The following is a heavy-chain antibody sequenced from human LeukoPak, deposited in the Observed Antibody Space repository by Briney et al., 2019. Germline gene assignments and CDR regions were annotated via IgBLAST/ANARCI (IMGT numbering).Heavy chain of an antibody. Sequence: GGSLRLSCAASGFTFSSYWMYWVRQAPGKGLEWVANIKPDGSEKYYVDSVKGRFTISRDNAKNSLYLQMNSLRAEDMAVYYCAGEYGDYGGTYDAFDIWGQGTMVTVSS. CDR2: IKPDGSEK. CDR1: GFTFSSYW. CDR3: AGEYGDYGGTYDAFDI. J-gene: IGHJ3*02. V-gene: IGHV3-7*01. D-gene: IGHD4-17*01.